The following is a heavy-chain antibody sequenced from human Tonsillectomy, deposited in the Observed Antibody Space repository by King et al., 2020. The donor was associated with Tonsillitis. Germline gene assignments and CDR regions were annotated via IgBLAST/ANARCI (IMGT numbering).Heavy chain of an antibody. J-gene: IGHJ4*02. V-gene: IGHV3-7*01. Sequence: VQLVESGGGLVQPGGSLRLSCAVSGFTFSNYCMSWVRQAPGKGLEWVANIKQDGNAKYYVGSVKGRFTISRDNAKKSLYLQLNSLRAEDTAVYYCARGIWSGAFPDYSDYWGQGTLGTVSS. D-gene: IGHD3-10*01. CDR2: IKQDGNAK. CDR3: ARGIWSGAFPDYSDY. CDR1: GFTFSNYC.